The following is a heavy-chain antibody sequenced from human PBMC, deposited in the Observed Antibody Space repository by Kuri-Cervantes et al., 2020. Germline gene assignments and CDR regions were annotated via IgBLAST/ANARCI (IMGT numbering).Heavy chain of an antibody. J-gene: IGHJ6*02. D-gene: IGHD2-8*01. V-gene: IGHV3-30*03. CDR2: ISYDGSNK. CDR3: AREANGPHYYGMDV. Sequence: LSLTCAASGFTFSSYGMHWVRQAPGKGLEWVAVISYDGSNKYYADSVKGRFTISRDNSKNTLYLQTNSLRAEDTAVYYCAREANGPHYYGMDVWGQGTTVTVSS. CDR1: GFTFSSYG.